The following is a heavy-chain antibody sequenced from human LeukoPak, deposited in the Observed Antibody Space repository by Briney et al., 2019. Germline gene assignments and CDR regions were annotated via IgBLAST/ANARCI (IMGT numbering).Heavy chain of an antibody. J-gene: IGHJ5*02. CDR1: GSSISGYY. CDR3: ARATDASSGYFWFDP. V-gene: IGHV4-59*01. D-gene: IGHD3-22*01. Sequence: PSETLSLTCSVSGSSISGYYWSWIRQSPGKGLEWIAYIFYSGSTNYNPSLKSRVTISVDTSKNQFSLKLSSVTAADTAMYYCARATDASSGYFWFDPWGQGTLVTVCS. CDR2: IFYSGST.